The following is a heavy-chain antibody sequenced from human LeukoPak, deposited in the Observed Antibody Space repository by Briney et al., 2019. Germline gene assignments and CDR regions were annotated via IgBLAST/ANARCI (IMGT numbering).Heavy chain of an antibody. CDR1: GVSVSSGSYY. D-gene: IGHD1-26*01. Sequence: PSETLSLTCTVSGVSVSSGSYYWSWIRQPPGKGLEWIGYIYYSGSTNYNPSLKSRVTISVDTSKNQFSLKLSSVTAADTAVYYCASFSGSYFADYWGQGTLVTVSS. J-gene: IGHJ4*02. CDR3: ASFSGSYFADY. CDR2: IYYSGST. V-gene: IGHV4-61*01.